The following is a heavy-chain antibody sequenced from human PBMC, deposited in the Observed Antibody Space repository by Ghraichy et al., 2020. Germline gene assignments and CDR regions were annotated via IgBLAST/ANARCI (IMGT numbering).Heavy chain of an antibody. J-gene: IGHJ4*02. CDR1: GGSISSGSYY. CDR3: ARLNTQCSGGSCYMGLDY. V-gene: IGHV4-61*02. CDR2: IYTSGST. D-gene: IGHD2-15*01. Sequence: SETLSLTCIVSGGSISSGSYYWSWIRQPAGKGLEWIGRIYTSGSTNYNPSLKSRATISVDTSKNQFSMKLSSVTAADTAVYYCARLNTQCSGGSCYMGLDYWGQGTLVTVSS.